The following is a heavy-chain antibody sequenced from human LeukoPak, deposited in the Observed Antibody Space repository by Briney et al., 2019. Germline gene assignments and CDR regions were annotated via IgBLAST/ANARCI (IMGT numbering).Heavy chain of an antibody. Sequence: PSETLSLTCTVSGGSISSYYWSWIRQPPGKGLEWIGYIYYSGSTNYNPSLKSRVTISVDTSKNQFSLKLSSVTAADTAVYYCARGYGVSITIFGVVKPQWGLDYWGQGTLVTVSS. CDR3: ARGYGVSITIFGVVKPQWGLDY. CDR2: IYYSGST. CDR1: GGSISSYY. V-gene: IGHV4-59*12. J-gene: IGHJ4*02. D-gene: IGHD3-3*01.